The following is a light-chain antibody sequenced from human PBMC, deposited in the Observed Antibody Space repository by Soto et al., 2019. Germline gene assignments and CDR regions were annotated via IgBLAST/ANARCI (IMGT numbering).Light chain of an antibody. V-gene: IGKV2-28*01. CDR1: QSLLHNNGYNY. J-gene: IGKJ1*01. Sequence: DIVMTQSPLSLPVSPGEPASISCRSSQSLLHNNGYNYLPWYLQKPGQSPQLLIYLGSNRASGVPDRFSGSGSGTDFTLKISRVEAEDVGVYHCMQALRAPPTFGQGTKVDIK. CDR2: LGS. CDR3: MQALRAPPT.